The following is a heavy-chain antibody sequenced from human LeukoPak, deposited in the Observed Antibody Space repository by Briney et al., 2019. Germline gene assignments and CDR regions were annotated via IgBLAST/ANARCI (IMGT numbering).Heavy chain of an antibody. D-gene: IGHD3-22*01. J-gene: IGHJ4*02. CDR2: ISAYNGNT. CDR3: ARAHPEYYDSRGRNPLDY. V-gene: IGHV1-18*04. Sequence: ASVKVSCEASGYTFTGYYMHWVRQAPGQGLEWMGWISAYNGNTNYAQKLQGRVTMTTDTSTSTANMELRSLRSDDTAVYYCARAHPEYYDSRGRNPLDYWGQGTLVTVSS. CDR1: GYTFTGYY.